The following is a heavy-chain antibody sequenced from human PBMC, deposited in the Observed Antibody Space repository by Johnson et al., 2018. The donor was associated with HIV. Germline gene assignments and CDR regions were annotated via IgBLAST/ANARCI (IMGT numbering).Heavy chain of an antibody. D-gene: IGHD6-13*01. V-gene: IGHV3-30*04. Sequence: QVQLVESGGGLVKPGGSLRLSCAASGFTFSSYAMHWVRQAPGKGLEWVAVISYDGSNKYYADSVKGRFTISRDNSKNTLYLQMNSLKTEDTAVYYCTTGTSWYGAITFDIWGQGTMVTVSS. CDR3: TTGTSWYGAITFDI. J-gene: IGHJ3*02. CDR1: GFTFSSYA. CDR2: ISYDGSNK.